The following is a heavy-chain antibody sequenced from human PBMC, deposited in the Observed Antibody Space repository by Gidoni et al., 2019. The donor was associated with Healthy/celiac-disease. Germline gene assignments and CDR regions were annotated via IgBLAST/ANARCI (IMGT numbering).Heavy chain of an antibody. CDR3: ARAARIVVVPAAPSKSRGSYGMDV. V-gene: IGHV3-21*01. D-gene: IGHD2-2*01. J-gene: IGHJ6*02. Sequence: GGLVKPGGSLRLSCAASGFTFSSYSMNWVRQAPGKGLEWVSSISSSSSYIYYADSVKGRFTISRDNAKNSLYLQMNSLRAEDTAVYYCARAARIVVVPAAPSKSRGSYGMDVWGQGTTVTVSS. CDR2: ISSSSSYI. CDR1: GFTFSSYS.